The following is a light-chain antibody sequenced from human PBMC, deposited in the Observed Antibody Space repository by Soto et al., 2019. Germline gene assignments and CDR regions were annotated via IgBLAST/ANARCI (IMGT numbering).Light chain of an antibody. Sequence: QSVLTQPASVSGSPGQSITISCTGNSSDVGGYNYVSWYQHHPGKAPKLIIYDVTNRPSGVSNPFSGSKSGNTASLTISGLQPEDEADYYSSSYTTSNTRQIVFGTGTKVTV. V-gene: IGLV2-14*03. CDR3: SSYTTSNTRQIV. J-gene: IGLJ1*01. CDR2: DVT. CDR1: SSDVGGYNY.